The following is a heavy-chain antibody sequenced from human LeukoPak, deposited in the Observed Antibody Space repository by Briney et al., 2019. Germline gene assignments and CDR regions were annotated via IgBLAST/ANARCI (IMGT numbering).Heavy chain of an antibody. CDR1: GYTLTELS. D-gene: IGHD6-13*01. CDR2: FDPEDGET. CDR3: AREGTRSSWYPGDAFDI. Sequence: ASVKVSCKVSGYTLTELSMHWVRQAPGKWLEWMGGFDPEDGETIYAQKFQGRVTMTEDTSTDTAYMELSSLRSEDTAVYYCAREGTRSSWYPGDAFDIWGQGTMVTVSS. V-gene: IGHV1-24*01. J-gene: IGHJ3*02.